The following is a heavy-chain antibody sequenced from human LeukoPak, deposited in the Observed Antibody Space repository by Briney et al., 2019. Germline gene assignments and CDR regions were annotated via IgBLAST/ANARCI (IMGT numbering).Heavy chain of an antibody. CDR1: GYSFNNYW. J-gene: IGHJ4*02. D-gene: IGHD4-23*01. Sequence: GESLKISCKGSGYSFNNYWIGWVRQMPGKGLEWMGIIYPGDSDTRYSPSFQGQVTISADKSISTAYLQWSSLKASDTAMYYCARRADGSTVVTPTPFDYWGQGTLVTVSS. V-gene: IGHV5-51*01. CDR2: IYPGDSDT. CDR3: ARRADGSTVVTPTPFDY.